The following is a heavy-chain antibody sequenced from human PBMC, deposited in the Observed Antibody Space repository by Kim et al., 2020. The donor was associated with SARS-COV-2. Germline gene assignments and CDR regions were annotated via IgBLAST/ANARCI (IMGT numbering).Heavy chain of an antibody. V-gene: IGHV3-21*01. CDR3: ARPKGYSSGWGFDY. J-gene: IGHJ4*02. D-gene: IGHD6-19*01. Sequence: ADSVKGRFTISRDNAKNSLYLQMNSLRAEDTAVYYCARPKGYSSGWGFDYWGQGTLVTVSS.